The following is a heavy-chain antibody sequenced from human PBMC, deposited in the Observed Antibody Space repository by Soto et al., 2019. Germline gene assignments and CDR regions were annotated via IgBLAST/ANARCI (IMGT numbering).Heavy chain of an antibody. CDR1: GGSFSGYY. D-gene: IGHD3-3*01. CDR2: INHSGST. CDR3: ARGPTYDFWSGYPLFSGYYGMDV. V-gene: IGHV4-34*01. J-gene: IGHJ6*02. Sequence: SETLSLTCAVYGGSFSGYYWSWIRQPPGKGLEWIGEINHSGSTNYNPSLKSRVTISVDTSKNQFSLKLSSVTAADTAVYYCARGPTYDFWSGYPLFSGYYGMDVWGQGTTVTVSS.